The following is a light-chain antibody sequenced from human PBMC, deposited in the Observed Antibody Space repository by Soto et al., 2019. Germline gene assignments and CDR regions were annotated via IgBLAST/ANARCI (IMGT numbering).Light chain of an antibody. Sequence: SPATLSLSPGERATLSCRASQSVSSNLVWFQQKPGQAPRLPTYGASTRAPGIPARFSGSGSGTEFTLTISSLQSEDFAVYYCQHYISWPITFGQGTRLEIK. CDR1: QSVSSN. V-gene: IGKV3-15*01. J-gene: IGKJ5*01. CDR3: QHYISWPIT. CDR2: GAS.